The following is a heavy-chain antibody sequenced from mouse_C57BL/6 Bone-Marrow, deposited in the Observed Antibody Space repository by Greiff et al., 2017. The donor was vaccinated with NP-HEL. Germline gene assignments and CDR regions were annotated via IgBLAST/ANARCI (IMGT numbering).Heavy chain of an antibody. CDR2: ISSGSSTI. CDR1: GFTFSDYG. Sequence: EVQGVESGGGLVKPGGSLKLSCAASGFTFSDYGMHWVRQAPEKGLEWVAYISSGSSTIYYADTVKGRFTISRDNAKNTPFLHMTSRMSEDTAIYYYAGRGLLQEGAWFAYWGQGTLVTVSA. J-gene: IGHJ3*01. CDR3: AGRGLLQEGAWFAY. D-gene: IGHD2-3*01. V-gene: IGHV5-17*01.